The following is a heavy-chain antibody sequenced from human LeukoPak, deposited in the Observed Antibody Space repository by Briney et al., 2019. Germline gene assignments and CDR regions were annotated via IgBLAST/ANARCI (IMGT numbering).Heavy chain of an antibody. D-gene: IGHD3-10*01. CDR2: IRYDGSNK. CDR1: GFTFSSYG. CDR3: AKSISAMVRGVIPRLDP. V-gene: IGHV3-30*02. Sequence: GGSLRLSCAASGFTFSSYGMHWVRQAPGKGLEWVAFIRYDGSNKYYADSVKGRFTISRDNSKNTLYLQMNSLSAEDTAVYYCAKSISAMVRGVIPRLDPWGQGTLVTVSS. J-gene: IGHJ5*02.